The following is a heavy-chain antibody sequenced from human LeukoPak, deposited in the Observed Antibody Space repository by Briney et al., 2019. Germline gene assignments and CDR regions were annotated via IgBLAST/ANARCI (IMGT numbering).Heavy chain of an antibody. Sequence: SETLSLTCAVYGGSFSGYYWSWIRQPPGKGLEWIGEINHSGSTNYNPSLKSRVTISVDTSKNQFSLKLSSVTAADTAVYYCARHVYGYIPRVELDYWGQGTLVTVSS. V-gene: IGHV4-34*01. CDR3: ARHVYGYIPRVELDY. CDR2: INHSGST. J-gene: IGHJ4*02. CDR1: GGSFSGYY. D-gene: IGHD5-18*01.